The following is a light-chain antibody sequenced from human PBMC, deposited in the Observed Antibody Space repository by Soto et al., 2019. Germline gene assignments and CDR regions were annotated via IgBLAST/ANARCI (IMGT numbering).Light chain of an antibody. Sequence: EIVLTQSPATLSLSPGERATLSCRASQSVSSYLAWYQQKPGQAPRLLIYDASNRATGIPARFSGSGSGTDFTLTISRLEPEDFAVYYCQQRSNFLTFGQGTKVEIK. V-gene: IGKV3-11*01. CDR3: QQRSNFLT. J-gene: IGKJ1*01. CDR1: QSVSSY. CDR2: DAS.